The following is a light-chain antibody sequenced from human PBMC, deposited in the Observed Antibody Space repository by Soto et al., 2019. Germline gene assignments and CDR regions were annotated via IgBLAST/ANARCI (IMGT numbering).Light chain of an antibody. J-gene: IGLJ2*01. V-gene: IGLV6-57*04. CDR3: QSYDSSTVV. CDR2: EDN. CDR1: RGSIASNY. Sequence: NFMLTQPHSVSESPGKTVTISCTRSRGSIASNYVQWYQQRPGSAPTTVIYEDNQRPSGVPDRFSGSIDSSSNSASLTISGLTTEDEADYYCQSYDSSTVVFGGGTKLTVL.